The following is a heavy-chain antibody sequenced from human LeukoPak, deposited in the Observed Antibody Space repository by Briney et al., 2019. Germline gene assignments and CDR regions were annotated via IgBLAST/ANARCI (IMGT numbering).Heavy chain of an antibody. CDR2: ISSSDTTI. V-gene: IGHV3-48*03. J-gene: IGHJ4*02. CDR1: GFTFSSYE. D-gene: IGHD6-13*01. CDR3: VRGAYSSSWLNFDY. Sequence: PGGSLRLSCAVSGFTFSSYEMNWVRQAPGKGLEWVSYISSSDTTIYYADSVKGRFTISRDNAKNSLYLQMNSLRAEDTAVYYCVRGAYSSSWLNFDYWGQGTLVTVSS.